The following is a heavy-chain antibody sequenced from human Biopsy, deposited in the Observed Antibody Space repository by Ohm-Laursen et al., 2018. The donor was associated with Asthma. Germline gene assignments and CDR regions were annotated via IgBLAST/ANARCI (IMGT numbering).Heavy chain of an antibody. Sequence: SQTLSLTCTVSGGSISSDDYYCSWIRKDPGKGLEWIAYIYSSGDTYYSPSLKSRVSISLDTSKNQFSLRLTSVTAADTAVYYCARGPPVDREDWGQGTLVTVSS. CDR2: IYSSGDT. D-gene: IGHD5-24*01. V-gene: IGHV4-30-4*01. CDR1: GGSISSDDYY. J-gene: IGHJ4*02. CDR3: ARGPPVDRED.